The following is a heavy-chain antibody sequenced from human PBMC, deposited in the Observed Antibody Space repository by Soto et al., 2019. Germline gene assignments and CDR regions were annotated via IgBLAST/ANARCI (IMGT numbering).Heavy chain of an antibody. CDR2: IRSKAYGGTT. CDR3: TRAVLLVVYYYGMDV. D-gene: IGHD6-13*01. V-gene: IGHV3-49*04. Sequence: SLRLSCTASGFTFGDYAMSWVRQAPGKGLEWVGFIRSKAYGGTTEYAASVKGRFTISRDDSKSIAYLQMNSLKTEDTAVYYCTRAVLLVVYYYGMDVWGQGTTVTVSS. J-gene: IGHJ6*02. CDR1: GFTFGDYA.